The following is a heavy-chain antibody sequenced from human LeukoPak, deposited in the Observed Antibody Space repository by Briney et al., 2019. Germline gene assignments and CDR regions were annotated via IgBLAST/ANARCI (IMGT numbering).Heavy chain of an antibody. CDR2: IIPILGIA. CDR1: GGTFSSYA. J-gene: IGHJ4*02. D-gene: IGHD3-22*01. V-gene: IGHV1-69*04. CDR3: ADGDYYDSSGYYSLDY. Sequence: SVKVSCKASGGTFSSYAISWVRQAPGQGLEWMGRIIPILGIANYAQKFQGRVTITADKSTSTAYTELSSLRSEDTAVYYCADGDYYDSSGYYSLDYWGQGTLVTVSS.